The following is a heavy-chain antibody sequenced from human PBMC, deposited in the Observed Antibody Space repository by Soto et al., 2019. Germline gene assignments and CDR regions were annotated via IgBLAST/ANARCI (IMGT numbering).Heavy chain of an antibody. CDR1: VFTFSYYA. V-gene: IGHV3-23*01. D-gene: IGHD6-19*01. CDR3: AKDATRSDGWYYFDY. Sequence: WGSLRLSCSASVFTFSYYAMGWFRQAPGKGLEWVSVISDSGGTTYYTDSVKGRFTISRDNSKNTLYLQMNSLRAEDTAIYYCAKDATRSDGWYYFDYWGQGTLVTVSS. J-gene: IGHJ4*02. CDR2: ISDSGGTT.